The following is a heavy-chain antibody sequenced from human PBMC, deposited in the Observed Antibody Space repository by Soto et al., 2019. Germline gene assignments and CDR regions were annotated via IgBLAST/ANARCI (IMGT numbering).Heavy chain of an antibody. CDR3: ARVYDSSGYYHDY. J-gene: IGHJ4*02. Sequence: PSETLSLTCTVSGGSISSYYWSWIRQPPGKGLEWIGCIYYSGSTNYNPSLKSRVTISVDTSKNQFSLKLSSVTAADTAVYYCARVYDSSGYYHDYWGQGTLVTVSS. CDR2: IYYSGST. CDR1: GGSISSYY. D-gene: IGHD3-22*01. V-gene: IGHV4-59*01.